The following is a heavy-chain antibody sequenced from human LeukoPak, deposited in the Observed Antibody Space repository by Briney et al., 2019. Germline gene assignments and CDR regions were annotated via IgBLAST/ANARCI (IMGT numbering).Heavy chain of an antibody. Sequence: SQTLSLTCTVSGGSISSGSYYWSWIRQPAGRGLEWIGRTYTSGSTNYNPSLKSRVTISVDTSKNQFSLKLSSVTAADTAVYYCARDGARITIFGVVGAFDIWGQGTMVTVSS. V-gene: IGHV4-61*02. CDR3: ARDGARITIFGVVGAFDI. CDR2: TYTSGST. CDR1: GGSISSGSYY. D-gene: IGHD3-3*01. J-gene: IGHJ3*02.